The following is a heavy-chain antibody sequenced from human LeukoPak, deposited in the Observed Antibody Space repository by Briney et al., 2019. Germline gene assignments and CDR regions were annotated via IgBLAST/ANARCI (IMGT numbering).Heavy chain of an antibody. CDR3: ARGPWERVF. CDR1: GGSMTNYD. V-gene: IGHV4-4*08. D-gene: IGHD1-26*01. Sequence: PSDTLSLTCTVSGGSMTNYDWGWIRQPPGKGLEWIGYINNRGSTYYNPSLESRVTLSEDTSKIQLSLKLNSVTAADTAVYFCARGPWERVFWGQGILVTVSS. J-gene: IGHJ4*02. CDR2: INNRGST.